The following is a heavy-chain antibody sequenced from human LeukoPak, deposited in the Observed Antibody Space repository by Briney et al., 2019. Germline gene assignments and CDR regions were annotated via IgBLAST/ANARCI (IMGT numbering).Heavy chain of an antibody. V-gene: IGHV3-23*01. J-gene: IGHJ4*02. D-gene: IGHD2-21*02. CDR1: GFTFSSYA. Sequence: GGSLRLSCAASGFTFSSYAMSWVRQAPGKGLEWVSAISGSGGSTYYADSVKGRFTISRDNSKNTLYLQMNSLRAEDTALYYCAKDGTGCGGDCYSDYWGQGTLVTVSS. CDR3: AKDGTGCGGDCYSDY. CDR2: ISGSGGST.